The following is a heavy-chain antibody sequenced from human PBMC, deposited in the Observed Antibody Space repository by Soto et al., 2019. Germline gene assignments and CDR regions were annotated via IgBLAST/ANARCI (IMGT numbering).Heavy chain of an antibody. CDR3: GSSGYSHYYYYYGMDV. CDR1: GGTFSSYA. V-gene: IGHV1-69*13. D-gene: IGHD3-22*01. CDR2: IIPIFGTA. Sequence: SVKVSCKASGGTFSSYAISWVRQAPGQGLEWMGGIIPIFGTANYAQKFQGRVTITADESTSTAYMELSSLRSEDTAVYYCGSSGYSHYYYYYGMDVWGQGTTVTVSS. J-gene: IGHJ6*02.